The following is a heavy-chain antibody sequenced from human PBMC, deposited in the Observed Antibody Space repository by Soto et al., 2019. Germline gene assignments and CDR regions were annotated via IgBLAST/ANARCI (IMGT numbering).Heavy chain of an antibody. Sequence: GSSVKVSCKTSGDNFTKNVFKWVRQAPGQGLEWMGGTIPALGKTNYIEKFQGRVTITVDAATRTVYMEVRGLTSDDTAIYYCARGAGHHSVLDVWGQGTTVTVSS. J-gene: IGHJ6*02. D-gene: IGHD2-15*01. CDR3: ARGAGHHSVLDV. CDR1: GDNFTKNV. V-gene: IGHV1-18*01. CDR2: TIPALGKT.